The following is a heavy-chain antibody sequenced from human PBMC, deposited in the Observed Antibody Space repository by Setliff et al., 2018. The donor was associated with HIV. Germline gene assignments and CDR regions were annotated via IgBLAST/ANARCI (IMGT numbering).Heavy chain of an antibody. CDR1: GDSFTTTSRS. CDR3: ARGRLMGSSVLFFDF. J-gene: IGHJ4*02. V-gene: IGHV4-61*09. CDR2: VYSRGNT. Sequence: SETLSLTCDVSGDSFTTTSRSWAWLRQPAGRGLEWIGHVYSRGNTDYNPSLASRVSILMSTSEIQFSLTLNSVTAADTAKYYCARGRLMGSSVLFFDFWGQGILVTVSS. D-gene: IGHD2-21*01.